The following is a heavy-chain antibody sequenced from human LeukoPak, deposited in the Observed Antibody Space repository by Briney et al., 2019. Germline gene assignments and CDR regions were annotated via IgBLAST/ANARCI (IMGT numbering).Heavy chain of an antibody. V-gene: IGHV4-31*03. CDR2: IYYSGST. Sequence: SETLSLTCTVSGGSISGGGYYWSWIRQHPGKGLEWIGYIYYSGSTYYNPSLKSRVTISVDTSKNQFSLKLSSVTAADTAVYYCARDPKYYYDSSGYREGDAFDIWGQGTMVTVSS. J-gene: IGHJ3*02. D-gene: IGHD3-22*01. CDR3: ARDPKYYYDSSGYREGDAFDI. CDR1: GGSISGGGYY.